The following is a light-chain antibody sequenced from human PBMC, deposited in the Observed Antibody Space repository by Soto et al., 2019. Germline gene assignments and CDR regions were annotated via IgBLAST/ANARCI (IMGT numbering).Light chain of an antibody. CDR3: QQYDSFPRT. J-gene: IGKJ1*01. V-gene: IGKV1-5*01. Sequence: DIQMTQSPSILSASVGDRVTITCRASQSVNIWLAWYRQKPGKAPNLLIYYASTLQSGVPSRFSGSGAGTDFTLTISSLQPDDFATYYSQQYDSFPRTFGQGTRV. CDR1: QSVNIW. CDR2: YAS.